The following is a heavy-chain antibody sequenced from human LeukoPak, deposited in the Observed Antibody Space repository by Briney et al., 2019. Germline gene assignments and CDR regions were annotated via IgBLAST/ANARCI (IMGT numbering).Heavy chain of an antibody. CDR1: GFIFSSYA. CDR2: INHSGST. V-gene: IGHV4-34*01. D-gene: IGHD2-2*01. CDR3: ARGVIGYCSSTSCYDLLYFYYYYMDV. Sequence: GSLRLSCAASGFIFSSYAMSWVRQPPGKGLEWIGEINHSGSTNYNPSLKSRVTISVDTSKNQFSLKLSSVTAADTAVYYCARGVIGYCSSTSCYDLLYFYYYYMDVWGKGTAVTVSS. J-gene: IGHJ6*03.